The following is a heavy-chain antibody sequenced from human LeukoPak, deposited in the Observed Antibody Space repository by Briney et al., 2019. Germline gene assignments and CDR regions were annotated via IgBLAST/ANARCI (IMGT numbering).Heavy chain of an antibody. CDR1: GGSISSYY. CDR2: IYYSGST. V-gene: IGHV4-59*08. Sequence: SETLSLTCTVSGGSISSYYWSWIRQPPGKGLEGIGYIYYSGSTNYNPSLKSRVTISVDTSKNQFSLKLSSVTAAGTAVYYCARLGDCGGDCYSEPDFDYWGQGTLVTVSS. D-gene: IGHD2-21*02. CDR3: ARLGDCGGDCYSEPDFDY. J-gene: IGHJ4*02.